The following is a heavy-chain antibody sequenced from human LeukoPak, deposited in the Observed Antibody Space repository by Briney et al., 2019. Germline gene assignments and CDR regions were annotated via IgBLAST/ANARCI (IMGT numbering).Heavy chain of an antibody. CDR2: IGMNGVAT. V-gene: IGHV3-23*01. D-gene: IGHD3-16*01. CDR3: AKGLRNFDS. Sequence: GRSLRLSCAASGFTFTSYGMTWVRQAPGKGLEWVSAIGMNGVATYYADSVKGRFTISRDNSQNTLYLQMSSLRAEDTALYYCAKGLRNFDSWGQGTLVTVSS. CDR1: GFTFTSYG. J-gene: IGHJ4*02.